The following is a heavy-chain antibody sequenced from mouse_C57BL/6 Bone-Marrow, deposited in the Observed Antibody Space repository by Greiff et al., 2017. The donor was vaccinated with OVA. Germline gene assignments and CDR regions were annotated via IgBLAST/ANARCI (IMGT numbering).Heavy chain of an antibody. CDR1: GYTFTSYW. CDR3: AREDSNYVGY. CDR2: IYPGSGNT. J-gene: IGHJ2*01. D-gene: IGHD2-5*01. V-gene: IGHV1-76*01. Sequence: QVQLQQPGAELVKPGASVKLSCKASGYTFTSYWMHWVKQRPGRGLEWIARIYPGSGNTYYNEKFKGKATLTAEKSSSTAYMQLSSLTSEDSAVYFCAREDSNYVGYWGQGTTLTVSS.